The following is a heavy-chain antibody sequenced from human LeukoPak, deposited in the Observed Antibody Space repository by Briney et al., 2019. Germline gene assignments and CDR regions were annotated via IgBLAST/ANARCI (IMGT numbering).Heavy chain of an antibody. D-gene: IGHD4-11*01. Sequence: SVKVSCKASGGTFSRFTSSWVRQAPGQGFEWMGGITPIFGTANFAQKFQGRVSITAYESSSTAFMELSSLRSEDTAVYYCASMTTPHYYYYGMDVWGQGTTVTVSS. J-gene: IGHJ6*02. V-gene: IGHV1-69*01. CDR3: ASMTTPHYYYYGMDV. CDR1: GGTFSRFT. CDR2: ITPIFGTA.